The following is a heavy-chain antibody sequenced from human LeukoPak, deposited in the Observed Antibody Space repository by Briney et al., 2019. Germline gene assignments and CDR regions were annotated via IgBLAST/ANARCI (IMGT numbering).Heavy chain of an antibody. CDR2: IYASGST. V-gene: IGHV4-4*07. Sequence: SETLSLTCTVSGGSITSYYWNWIPQPAEKGLEWIGRIYASGSTNYNPSLKSRVTISIDMSKKQFSLKLTSVTAADTAVYYCARDPPGYCSGSSCYGAFNIWGQGTTVSVSS. CDR3: ARDPPGYCSGSSCYGAFNI. CDR1: GGSITSYY. J-gene: IGHJ3*02. D-gene: IGHD2-2*01.